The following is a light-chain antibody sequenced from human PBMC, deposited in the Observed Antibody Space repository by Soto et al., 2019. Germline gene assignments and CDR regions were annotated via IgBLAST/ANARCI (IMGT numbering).Light chain of an antibody. Sequence: DIQLTQSPSFLSASVGDRVTITCRASQGISSYLAWYQQKPGKAPKLLIYAASTLQSGVPSRFSGSGSGTEFTLTISSLQPEDFETDYCQQLNSYPSFTFGPGTKVDIE. V-gene: IGKV1-9*01. CDR1: QGISSY. J-gene: IGKJ3*01. CDR2: AAS. CDR3: QQLNSYPSFT.